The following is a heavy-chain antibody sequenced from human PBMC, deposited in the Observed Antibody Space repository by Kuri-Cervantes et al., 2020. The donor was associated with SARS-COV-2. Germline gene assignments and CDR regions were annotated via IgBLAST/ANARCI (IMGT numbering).Heavy chain of an antibody. D-gene: IGHD5-12*01. CDR2: ISYSGENT. V-gene: IGHV3-23*01. CDR3: AKGSRRSVASLIFDY. Sequence: GGCLRLSCAASAFTFNNYGMSWVRQAPGKGLEWVAIISYSGENTYYADSVKGRFTISRDNSKNTVYLQMNSLRAEDTAIYHCAKGSRRSVASLIFDYWGQGTLVTVSS. CDR1: AFTFNNYG. J-gene: IGHJ4*02.